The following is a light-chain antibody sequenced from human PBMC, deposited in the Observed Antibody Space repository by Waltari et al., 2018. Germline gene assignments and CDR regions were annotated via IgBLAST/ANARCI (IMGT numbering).Light chain of an antibody. CDR3: QHYYNYPET. J-gene: IGKJ1*01. CDR2: KAS. Sequence: DIQMTQSPSTLSASVGDRVTITCRASQTISTWLAWYQQKSGKAPKLLIYKASNLEGGVPSRFSGSGSGTEFTLTINSLQPDDIATYYCQHYYNYPETFGQGTKVEIK. CDR1: QTISTW. V-gene: IGKV1-5*03.